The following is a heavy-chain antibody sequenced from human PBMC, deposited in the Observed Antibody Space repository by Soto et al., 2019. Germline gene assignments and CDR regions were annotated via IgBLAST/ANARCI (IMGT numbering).Heavy chain of an antibody. CDR3: ARVGVAGNGRLYYYGLDV. CDR2: ISSSSSYI. J-gene: IGHJ6*02. V-gene: IGHV3-21*01. CDR1: GFTFSSYS. Sequence: GGSLRVSGAASGFTFSSYSIHWVRQAPGKGLEWVSSISSSSSYIYYADSVKGRFTISRDNAENSLYLQMNSLRAEDTAVYYCARVGVAGNGRLYYYGLDVWGQGTTVTVYS. D-gene: IGHD6-19*01.